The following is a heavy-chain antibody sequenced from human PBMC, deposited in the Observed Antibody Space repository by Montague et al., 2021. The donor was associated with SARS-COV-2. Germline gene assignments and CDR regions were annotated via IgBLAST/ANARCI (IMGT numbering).Heavy chain of an antibody. CDR2: IYYSRST. Sequence: SETLSLTCTVSGGSISSSSYYWGWIRQPPGKGLEWIGSIYYSRSTYYNPSLKSRVAISIDTSENQFSLKLSSVTAADTAVYYCARGNRIAVAGTDLDYWGQGTLVTVSS. CDR3: ARGNRIAVAGTDLDY. V-gene: IGHV4-39*07. D-gene: IGHD6-19*01. CDR1: GGSISSSSYY. J-gene: IGHJ4*02.